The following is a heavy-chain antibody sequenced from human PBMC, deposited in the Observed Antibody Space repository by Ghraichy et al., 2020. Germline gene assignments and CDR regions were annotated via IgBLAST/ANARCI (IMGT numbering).Heavy chain of an antibody. Sequence: LSLTCAVYGGSFSGYYWSWIRQPPGKGLEWIGEINHSGSTNYNPSLKSRVTISVDTSKNQFSLKLSSVTAADTAVYYCARGGRYCSSTSCTFDYWGQGTLVTVSS. V-gene: IGHV4-34*01. J-gene: IGHJ4*02. CDR2: INHSGST. CDR1: GGSFSGYY. CDR3: ARGGRYCSSTSCTFDY. D-gene: IGHD2-2*01.